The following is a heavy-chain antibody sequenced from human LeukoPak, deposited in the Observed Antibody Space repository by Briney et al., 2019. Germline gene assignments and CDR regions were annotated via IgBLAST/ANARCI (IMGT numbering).Heavy chain of an antibody. V-gene: IGHV2-5*02. Sequence: SGPTLVNPTQTLTLTCTFSGFSLSTSGVGVGWIRQPPGKALEWLALIYRGDDKRYSPSLKSRLTITKDTSKNQVVLTMTNMDPVDTATYYCAHRRDYGSRSYWFYWGQGTLVTVSS. CDR1: GFSLSTSGVG. J-gene: IGHJ4*02. CDR2: IYRGDDK. D-gene: IGHD3-10*01. CDR3: AHRRDYGSRSYWFY.